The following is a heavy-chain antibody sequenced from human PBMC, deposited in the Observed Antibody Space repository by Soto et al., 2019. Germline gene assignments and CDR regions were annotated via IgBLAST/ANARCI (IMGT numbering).Heavy chain of an antibody. Sequence: PSETLSLTCTVSGGSISSSSYYWGWIRQPPGKGLEWIGSIYYSGSTYYNPSLKSRVTISVDTSKNQFSLKLSSVTAADTAVYYCARQGTNIVATSFDYWGQGTLVTVSS. CDR2: IYYSGST. V-gene: IGHV4-39*01. D-gene: IGHD5-12*01. CDR1: GGSISSSSYY. J-gene: IGHJ4*02. CDR3: ARQGTNIVATSFDY.